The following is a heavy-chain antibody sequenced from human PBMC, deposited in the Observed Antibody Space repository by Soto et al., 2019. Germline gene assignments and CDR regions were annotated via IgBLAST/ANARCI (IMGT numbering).Heavy chain of an antibody. J-gene: IGHJ4*02. V-gene: IGHV3-30*18. CDR3: AKDSPDNSFDY. CDR2: ISYDGSHK. CDR1: GFTFSSYG. Sequence: QVQLVESGGGVVQPGRSLRLSCAASGFTFSSYGIHWVRQAPGKGLEWVAVISYDGSHKYYADSVKGRFTISRDNSKNTLYLEMNSLRAEDTAVYYCAKDSPDNSFDYWGQGTLVTVSS. D-gene: IGHD3-9*01.